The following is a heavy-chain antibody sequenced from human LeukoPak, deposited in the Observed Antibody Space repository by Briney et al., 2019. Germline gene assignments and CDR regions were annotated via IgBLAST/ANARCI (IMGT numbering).Heavy chain of an antibody. J-gene: IGHJ4*02. CDR3: ARFRYFYDSSRYYSEHYYFDY. CDR2: IKTDGGRT. CDR1: GFTFSNYW. D-gene: IGHD3-22*01. Sequence: PGGSLRLSCVASGFTFSNYWMHWVRQAPGKGLVWVSRIKTDGGRTNYADSVKGRFTISRDNAKNSLYLQMDSLSAEDTAVYYCARFRYFYDSSRYYSEHYYFDYWGQGTLVTVSS. V-gene: IGHV3-74*01.